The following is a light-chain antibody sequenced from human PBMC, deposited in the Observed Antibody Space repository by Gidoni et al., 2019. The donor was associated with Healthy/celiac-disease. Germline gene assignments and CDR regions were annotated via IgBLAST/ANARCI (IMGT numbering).Light chain of an antibody. CDR2: AAS. CDR1: QSFTSY. CDR3: QQSFITPHT. J-gene: IGKJ2*01. V-gene: IGKV1-39*01. Sequence: DIQMTQSPSSLSASVGDRVTITCRASQSFTSYLNWYHQKPGKAPKLLIYAASTLQSGVPSRFSGSGSGTDFTLTISSLHPEDFATYYCQQSFITPHTFGQGTKLEIK.